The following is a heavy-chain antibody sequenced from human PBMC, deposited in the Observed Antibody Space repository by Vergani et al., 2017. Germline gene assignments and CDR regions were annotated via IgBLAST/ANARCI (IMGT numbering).Heavy chain of an antibody. D-gene: IGHD3-3*01. CDR3: AKDHRWSYETYYDFWIGPEFDT. V-gene: IGHV3-33*03. CDR2: VWYDGATR. J-gene: IGHJ4*02. Sequence: QVQLVESGGGVVQPGGSLRLSCTASGFTFSEYNMHWVRQAPGKGLEWVAVVWYDGATRYIADSVKGRFSISRDNSKNSLNLQMNRLRAEDTAVYYCAKDHRWSYETYYDFWIGPEFDTRAQGTLVTVSS. CDR1: GFTFSEYN.